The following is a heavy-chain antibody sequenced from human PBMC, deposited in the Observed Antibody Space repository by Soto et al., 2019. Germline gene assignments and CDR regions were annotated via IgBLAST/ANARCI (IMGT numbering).Heavy chain of an antibody. CDR3: ARGFLPDIVVVPAAHNWFDP. D-gene: IGHD2-2*01. V-gene: IGHV4-61*01. J-gene: IGHJ5*02. Sequence: SETLSLTCTVSGGSVSSGSYYWSWIRQPPGKGLEWIGYIYYSGSTNYNPSLKSRVTISVDTSKNQFSLKLSSVTAADTAVYYCARGFLPDIVVVPAAHNWFDPWVQGXLLTVYS. CDR1: GGSVSSGSYY. CDR2: IYYSGST.